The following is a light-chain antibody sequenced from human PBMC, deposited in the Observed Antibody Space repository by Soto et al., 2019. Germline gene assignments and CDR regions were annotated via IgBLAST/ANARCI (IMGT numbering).Light chain of an antibody. CDR2: GAS. J-gene: IGKJ3*01. CDR3: QQYGSSPS. V-gene: IGKV3-20*01. CDR1: QSVSSSF. Sequence: EIVLTQSPGTLSLSPGERATLSCRAGQSVSSSFLAWYQQKPGQAPRLLIYGASSRATGIPDRFSGSGSGTDFTLTISRLEPEDFAVYYCQQYGSSPSFGPGTKVDIK.